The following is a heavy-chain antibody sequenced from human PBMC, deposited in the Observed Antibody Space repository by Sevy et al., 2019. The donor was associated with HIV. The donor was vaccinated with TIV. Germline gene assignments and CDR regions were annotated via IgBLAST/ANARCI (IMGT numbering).Heavy chain of an antibody. CDR3: ARRVRIIAAAGTGWFDP. J-gene: IGHJ5*02. CDR2: IYYRGST. D-gene: IGHD6-13*01. CDR1: GGSISSSSYY. V-gene: IGHV4-39*01. Sequence: SETLSLTCTVSGGSISSSSYYWGWIRQPPGKGLEWIGSIYYRGSTYYNPSLKSRVTISVDTSKNQFSLKLSSVTAADTAVYYCARRVRIIAAAGTGWFDPWGQGTLVTVSS.